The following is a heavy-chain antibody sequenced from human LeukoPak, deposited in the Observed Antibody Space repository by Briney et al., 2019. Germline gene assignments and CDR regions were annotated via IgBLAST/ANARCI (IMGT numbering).Heavy chain of an antibody. CDR3: ARDSRGAFDY. CDR1: GFTFSRYW. V-gene: IGHV3-7*01. D-gene: IGHD3-10*01. J-gene: IGHJ4*02. Sequence: GGSPRLSCAASGFTFSRYWMSWVRQAPGKGLEWVANIKQDGSEKYYVDSVKGRFTISRDNAKNSLYLQMNSLRAEDTAVYYCARDSRGAFDYWGQGTLVTVSS. CDR2: IKQDGSEK.